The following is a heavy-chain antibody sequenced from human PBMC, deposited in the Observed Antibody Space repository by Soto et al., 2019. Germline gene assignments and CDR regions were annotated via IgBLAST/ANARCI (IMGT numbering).Heavy chain of an antibody. CDR2: ISGSGGST. Sequence: TGGSLRLSCATSGFTFSSYAMSWVRQAPGKGLEWVSAISGSGGSTYYADSVKGRFTISRDNSKNTLYLQMNSLRAEDTAVYYCAKDQVHVVVVVAATGPSDYWGQGTLVTVSS. J-gene: IGHJ4*02. V-gene: IGHV3-23*01. CDR1: GFTFSSYA. D-gene: IGHD2-15*01. CDR3: AKDQVHVVVVVAATGPSDY.